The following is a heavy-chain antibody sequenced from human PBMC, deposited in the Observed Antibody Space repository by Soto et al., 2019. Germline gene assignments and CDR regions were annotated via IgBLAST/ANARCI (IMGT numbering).Heavy chain of an antibody. CDR1: GYTFTSYD. D-gene: IGHD3-10*01. Sequence: QVQLVQSGAEVKKPGASVKVSCKASGYTFTSYDINWVRQATGHGLEWMGWMNPNSGNTGYAQKFQGRVTMTRNTSISTAYMELSSLRSEDTAVYYCARGAGYYGSGSYKYYYYGMDVWGQGTTVTVSS. J-gene: IGHJ6*02. V-gene: IGHV1-8*01. CDR3: ARGAGYYGSGSYKYYYYGMDV. CDR2: MNPNSGNT.